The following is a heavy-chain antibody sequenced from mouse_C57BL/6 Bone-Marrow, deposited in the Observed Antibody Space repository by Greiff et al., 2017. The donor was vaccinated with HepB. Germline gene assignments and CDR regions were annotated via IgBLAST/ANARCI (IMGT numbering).Heavy chain of an antibody. CDR1: GYTFTDYY. V-gene: IGHV1-76*01. CDR3: ARELRQAGDY. CDR2: IYPGSGNT. Sequence: QVQLQQSGAELVRPGASVKLSCKASGYTFTDYYINWVKQRPGQGLEWIARIYPGSGNTYYNEKFKGKATLTAEKSSSTAYMQLSSLTSEDSAVYFCARELRQAGDYWGQGTSVTVSS. J-gene: IGHJ4*01. D-gene: IGHD3-2*02.